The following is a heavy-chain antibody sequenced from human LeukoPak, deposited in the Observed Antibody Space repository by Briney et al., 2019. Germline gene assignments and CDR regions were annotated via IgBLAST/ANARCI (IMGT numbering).Heavy chain of an antibody. V-gene: IGHV3-72*01. Sequence: PGGSLRLSCAASGFTFIDHYMDWVRQAPGKGLEWIGRIRNKANSYTTEYAASVKGRFTVSRDDSKNSLFLQMNSLESEDTAVYYCARRNSVTQGLDNWGQGTLVTVPS. CDR1: GFTFIDHY. D-gene: IGHD5/OR15-5a*01. CDR2: IRNKANSYTT. CDR3: ARRNSVTQGLDN. J-gene: IGHJ4*02.